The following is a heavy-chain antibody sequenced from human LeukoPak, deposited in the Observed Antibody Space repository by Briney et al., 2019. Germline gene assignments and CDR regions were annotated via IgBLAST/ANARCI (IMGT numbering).Heavy chain of an antibody. CDR1: GGSISSGSYY. J-gene: IGHJ3*02. D-gene: IGHD2-21*01. CDR3: ARDESIRRSPGAFDI. Sequence: SQTLSLTCTVSGGSISSGSYYWSWIRQPAGKGLEWIGRIYTSGSTNYNPSLKSRVTISVDTSKNQFSLKLSSVTAADTAVYYCARDESIRRSPGAFDIWGQGTMVTVSS. V-gene: IGHV4-61*02. CDR2: IYTSGST.